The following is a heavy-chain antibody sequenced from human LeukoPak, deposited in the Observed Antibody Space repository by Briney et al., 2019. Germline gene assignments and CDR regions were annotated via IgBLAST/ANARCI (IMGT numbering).Heavy chain of an antibody. CDR1: GFTFSSYS. Sequence: PGGSLRLSCAASGFTFSSYSMNWVRQAPGKGLEWVANIKEDGGEKYSVDSVKGRFIISRDNAMNSLYLEMNSLRAEDTALYYCARGNYYDSSGYYYGNYYYYMDVWGKGTTVTVSS. D-gene: IGHD3-22*01. J-gene: IGHJ6*03. CDR2: IKEDGGEK. CDR3: ARGNYYDSSGYYYGNYYYYMDV. V-gene: IGHV3-7*03.